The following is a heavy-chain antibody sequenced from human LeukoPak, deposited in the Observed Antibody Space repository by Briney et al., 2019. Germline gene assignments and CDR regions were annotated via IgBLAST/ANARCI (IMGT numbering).Heavy chain of an antibody. Sequence: RGSLRLSCAASGFTFSNAWMSWVLQAPGKGLEWVGRIKSKTDGGTTDYAAPVKGRFTISRDDSKNTLYLQMNSLKTEDTAVYYCTTDWRYYYDSSGYYPLGCWGQGTLVTVSS. J-gene: IGHJ4*02. CDR2: IKSKTDGGTT. V-gene: IGHV3-15*01. D-gene: IGHD3-22*01. CDR1: GFTFSNAW. CDR3: TTDWRYYYDSSGYYPLGC.